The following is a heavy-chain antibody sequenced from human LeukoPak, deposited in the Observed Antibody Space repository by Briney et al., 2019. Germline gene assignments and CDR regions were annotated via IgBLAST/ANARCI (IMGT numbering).Heavy chain of an antibody. CDR1: GGSISSTSYY. J-gene: IGHJ4*02. Sequence: SETLSLTCTVSGGSISSTSYYWAWIRQPPGKGLEWIGNIYYVGNTYYNPSLKSRVTMSVDTSKNQFSLKLSSVTAADTAVYYCARVSMVRGAPDYYFDYWGQGTLVTVSS. V-gene: IGHV4-39*07. CDR3: ARVSMVRGAPDYYFDY. CDR2: IYYVGNT. D-gene: IGHD3-10*01.